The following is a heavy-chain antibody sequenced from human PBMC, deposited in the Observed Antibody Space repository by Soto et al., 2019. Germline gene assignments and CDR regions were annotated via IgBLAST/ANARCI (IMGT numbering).Heavy chain of an antibody. CDR3: ARDRRYFDSNWFDP. Sequence: SETLSLTCAVSGGSISSGGSSWSWIRQPPGKGLKWIGYIYHSGSTYYNPSLKSRVTISVDRSKNQFSLKLSSVTAADTAVYYCARDRRYFDSNWFDPWGKGTLVTVS. CDR1: GGSISSGGSS. J-gene: IGHJ5*02. D-gene: IGHD3-9*01. V-gene: IGHV4-30-2*01. CDR2: IYHSGST.